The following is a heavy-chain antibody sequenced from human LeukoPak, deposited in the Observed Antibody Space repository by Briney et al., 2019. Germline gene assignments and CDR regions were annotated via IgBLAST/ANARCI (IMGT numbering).Heavy chain of an antibody. D-gene: IGHD6-13*01. CDR2: IYYSGST. V-gene: IGHV4-59*01. CDR1: GGSISSYY. Sequence: PSETLSLTCTVSGGSISSYYWSWIRQPPGKGLEWIGYIYYSGSTNYNPSLKSRVTISVDTSKNQFSLKLSSVTAADTAVYYCAREGGSSWPGVIDYWGQGTLVTVSS. CDR3: AREGGSSWPGVIDY. J-gene: IGHJ4*02.